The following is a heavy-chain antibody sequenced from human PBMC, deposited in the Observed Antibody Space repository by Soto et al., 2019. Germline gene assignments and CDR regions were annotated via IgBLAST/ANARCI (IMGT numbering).Heavy chain of an antibody. Sequence: SQTLSLTCAISGDSVSSNSAAWNWIRQSPSRGLEWLGRTYYRSKWYNDYAVSVKSRITINPDTSKNQFSLQLNSVTPEDTAVYYCARELESRYSDSISDAFGIWGQGTMVTVSS. V-gene: IGHV6-1*01. J-gene: IGHJ3*02. CDR2: TYYRSKWYN. CDR3: ARELESRYSDSISDAFGI. CDR1: GDSVSSNSAA. D-gene: IGHD3-22*01.